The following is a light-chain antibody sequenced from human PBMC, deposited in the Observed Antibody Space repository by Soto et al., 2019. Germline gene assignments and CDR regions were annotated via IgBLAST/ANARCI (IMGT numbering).Light chain of an antibody. J-gene: IGKJ1*01. CDR1: QILLYSSNNKNY. CDR3: QQYYSTPGT. Sequence: DIVMTQSPDSLAVSLGERATINCKSSQILLYSSNNKNYLAWYQQKPGQPPKLLIYWASTRESGVPDRFSGSGSGTDFTLTISSLQAEDVAVYYCQQYYSTPGTFGQGTKVDIK. V-gene: IGKV4-1*01. CDR2: WAS.